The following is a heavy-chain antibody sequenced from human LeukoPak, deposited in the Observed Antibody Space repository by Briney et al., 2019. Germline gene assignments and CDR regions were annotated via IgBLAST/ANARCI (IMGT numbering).Heavy chain of an antibody. V-gene: IGHV3-7*01. D-gene: IGHD2-8*01. Sequence: GGSLRLSCAASGFTFSNYWMSWVRQAPGKGLEWVANIKQDGSEKYYVDSVKGRFTISRDNAKNSLYLQMNSLRAEDTAVYYCARDQESEWDYWGQGTLVTVSS. J-gene: IGHJ4*02. CDR1: GFTFSNYW. CDR3: ARDQESEWDY. CDR2: IKQDGSEK.